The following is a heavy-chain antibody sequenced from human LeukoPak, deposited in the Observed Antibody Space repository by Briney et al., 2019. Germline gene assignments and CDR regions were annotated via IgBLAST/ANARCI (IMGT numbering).Heavy chain of an antibody. V-gene: IGHV4-34*01. CDR2: INYSGST. Sequence: SETPSLTCAVYGGSFSGYYWSWIRQPPGKGLEWIGEINYSGSTNYNPSLKSRVTISVDTSKNQFSLKLSSVTAADTAVYYCAREIRRVRLDVWGQGTLVTVSS. CDR3: AREIRRVRLDV. D-gene: IGHD1-1*01. J-gene: IGHJ4*02. CDR1: GGSFSGYY.